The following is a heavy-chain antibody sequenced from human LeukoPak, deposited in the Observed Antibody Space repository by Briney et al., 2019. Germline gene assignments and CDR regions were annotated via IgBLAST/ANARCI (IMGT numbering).Heavy chain of an antibody. CDR2: ISGSGGST. J-gene: IGHJ3*02. CDR3: AKPTMGYCSGGSCHSYAFDI. D-gene: IGHD2-15*01. V-gene: IGHV3-23*01. CDR1: GFTFSCYA. Sequence: GGSLRLSCVACGFTFSCYAMSWVRQAPGKGLEWVSAISGSGGSTYYADSVKGRFTISRDNSKHKLYLQMNSLRAEDTAVYYCAKPTMGYCSGGSCHSYAFDIWGQGTMVTVSS.